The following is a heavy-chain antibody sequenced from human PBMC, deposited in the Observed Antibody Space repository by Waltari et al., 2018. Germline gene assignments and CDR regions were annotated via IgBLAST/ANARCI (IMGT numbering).Heavy chain of an antibody. CDR3: TTLEAVPVAGSWAFDI. CDR2: IWYDGSNK. D-gene: IGHD6-19*01. V-gene: IGHV3-33*08. J-gene: IGHJ3*02. Sequence: QVQLVESGGGVVQPGRSLRLSCAASGFTFSSYGMHWVRQAPGKGLEWVAVIWYDGSNKYYADSVKGRFTISRDKSKNTAYLQMNSLKTEDTAVYYCTTLEAVPVAGSWAFDIWGQGTMVTVSS. CDR1: GFTFSSYG.